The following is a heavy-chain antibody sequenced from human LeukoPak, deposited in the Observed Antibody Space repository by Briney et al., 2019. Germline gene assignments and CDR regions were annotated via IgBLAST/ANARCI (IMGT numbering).Heavy chain of an antibody. D-gene: IGHD3-22*01. J-gene: IGHJ4*02. CDR2: ISYDGSNK. V-gene: IGHV3-30-3*01. Sequence: PGRSLRLSCAASGFTFSSYAMHWVRQAPGKGLEWVAVISYDGSNKYYADSMKGRFTISRDNSKNTLYLQMNSLRAEDTAVYYCARGRYYYDSSGYYRGYYFDYWGQGTLVTVSS. CDR3: ARGRYYYDSSGYYRGYYFDY. CDR1: GFTFSSYA.